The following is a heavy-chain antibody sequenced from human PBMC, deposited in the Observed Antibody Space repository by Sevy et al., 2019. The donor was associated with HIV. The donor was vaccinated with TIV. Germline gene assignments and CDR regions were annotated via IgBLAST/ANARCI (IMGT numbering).Heavy chain of an antibody. V-gene: IGHV3-30*02. CDR3: AKEYSYGYWIDY. CDR1: GFTFSSYG. Sequence: GGSLILSCAASGFTFSSYGMHWVRQAPGKGLEWVAFIRYDGGNKYYADSVKGRFTISRDNSKNTLYLQMNSLRAEDTAVYYCAKEYSYGYWIDYWGQGSLVTVSS. CDR2: IRYDGGNK. D-gene: IGHD5-18*01. J-gene: IGHJ4*02.